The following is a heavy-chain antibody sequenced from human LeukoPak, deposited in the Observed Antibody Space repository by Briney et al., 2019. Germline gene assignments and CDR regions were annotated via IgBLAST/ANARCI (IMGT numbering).Heavy chain of an antibody. CDR3: AKDQGYSGYHFDY. CDR1: GFTFSSYA. CDR2: ISGSGGST. Sequence: GGSLRLSCAASGFTFSSYAMSWVRQAPGKGLEWVSAISGSGGSTYYADSVKGRFTISRDNSKNTLYLQMNSLRVEDTAVYYCAKDQGYSGYHFDYWGQGTLVTVSS. J-gene: IGHJ4*02. V-gene: IGHV3-23*01. D-gene: IGHD5-12*01.